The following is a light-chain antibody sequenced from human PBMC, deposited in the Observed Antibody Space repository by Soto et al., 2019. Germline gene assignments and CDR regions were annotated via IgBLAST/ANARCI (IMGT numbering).Light chain of an antibody. CDR1: SSDVGGYNY. Sequence: QSALTQPPSASGSPGQSVTISCTGTSSDVGGYNYVSWYQQHPGKAPKVIIYDVSKRPSGVADRFSGSKSGNTASLTVSGLQTEYEADYYCASHAGSSAVFGGGTKLTVL. CDR2: DVS. V-gene: IGLV2-8*01. J-gene: IGLJ2*01. CDR3: ASHAGSSAV.